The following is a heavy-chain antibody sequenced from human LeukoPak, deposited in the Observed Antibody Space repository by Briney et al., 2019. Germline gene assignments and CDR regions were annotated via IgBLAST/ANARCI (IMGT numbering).Heavy chain of an antibody. V-gene: IGHV4-59*02. D-gene: IGHD2-2*01. CDR1: GFTVSTHY. J-gene: IGHJ5*02. Sequence: GSLRLSCAASGFTVSTHYMTWVRQPPGKGLEWIGYIYYSGSTNYNPSLKSRVTISVDTSKNQFSLKLSSVTAADTAVYYCARGIESSTSWIDPWGQGTLVTVSS. CDR3: ARGIESSTSWIDP. CDR2: IYYSGST.